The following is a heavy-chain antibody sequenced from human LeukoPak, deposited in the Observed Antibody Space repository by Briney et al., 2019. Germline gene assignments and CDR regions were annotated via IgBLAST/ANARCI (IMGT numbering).Heavy chain of an antibody. CDR3: ARGRWLQSPFDY. V-gene: IGHV3-23*01. J-gene: IGHJ4*02. D-gene: IGHD5-24*01. Sequence: GGSLRLSCAASGFTFSSYAMSWVRQAPGKGLEWVSGISPSGGGTYYADSVKGRFTISRDNSKNTLYLQMNSLRAEDTAVYYCARGRWLQSPFDYWGQGTLVTVSS. CDR2: ISPSGGGT. CDR1: GFTFSSYA.